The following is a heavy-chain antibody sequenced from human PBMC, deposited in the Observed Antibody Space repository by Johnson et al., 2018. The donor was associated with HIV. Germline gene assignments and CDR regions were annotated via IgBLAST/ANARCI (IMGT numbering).Heavy chain of an antibody. CDR1: GFTFSSYW. Sequence: EVQLVESGGGLVQPGGSLRLSCAASGFTFSSYWMSWIRQAPGKGREWVSYISSRGSTIYYADSVQGRFTISRDNAKNSLYLQMNSLRAEDTAVYYCARVRPKGSFDIWGQGTMVTVAS. D-gene: IGHD1-1*01. V-gene: IGHV3-48*04. J-gene: IGHJ3*02. CDR3: ARVRPKGSFDI. CDR2: ISSRGSTI.